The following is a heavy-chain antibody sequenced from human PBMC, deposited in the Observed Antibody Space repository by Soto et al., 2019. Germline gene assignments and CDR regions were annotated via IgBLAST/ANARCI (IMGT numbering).Heavy chain of an antibody. D-gene: IGHD3-10*01. CDR2: VNPFVSKS. J-gene: IGHJ4*02. CDR3: SSSYGSGDRAFGY. V-gene: IGHV1-69*02. CDR1: GDTFSFYS. Sequence: VQLVQSGAEVKRRGSWVKVSCEASGDTFSFYSIIWERPAPGLALDWMGGVNPFVSKSNYAQKLQGRVRMTADQSASTAYMELRSLRSEATGIYYCSSSYGSGDRAFGYWGQGALVTV.